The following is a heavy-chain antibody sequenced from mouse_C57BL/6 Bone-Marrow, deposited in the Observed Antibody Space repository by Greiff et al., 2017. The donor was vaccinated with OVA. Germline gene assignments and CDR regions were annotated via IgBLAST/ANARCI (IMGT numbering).Heavy chain of an antibody. J-gene: IGHJ1*03. Sequence: VQLKESGPGLAKPSQSLSLTCSVTGYSITSDYWNWIRKFPGNKLEYMGYISYSGSTYYNPSLKHRISITRDTSKNQNYLQLNSVTTEDTATYYCARYKSRYWYFDFWGTGTTVTVSS. V-gene: IGHV3-8*01. CDR3: ARYKSRYWYFDF. D-gene: IGHD1-3*01. CDR1: GYSITSDY. CDR2: ISYSGST.